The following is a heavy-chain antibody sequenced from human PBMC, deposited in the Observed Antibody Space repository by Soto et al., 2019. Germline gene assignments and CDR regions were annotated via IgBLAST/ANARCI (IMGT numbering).Heavy chain of an antibody. Sequence: QVQLVQSGAEVKKPGASVKVSCKASGYTFTSYYMHWVRQAPGQGLEWMGIINPSGGSTSYAQKFPGRVTMTRDTSTSTVYMELSSLRSEDTAVYYCAREQALRSGWYVDYYYCMDVWGQGTTVTVSS. CDR2: INPSGGST. CDR3: AREQALRSGWYVDYYYCMDV. D-gene: IGHD6-19*01. J-gene: IGHJ6*02. CDR1: GYTFTSYY. V-gene: IGHV1-46*01.